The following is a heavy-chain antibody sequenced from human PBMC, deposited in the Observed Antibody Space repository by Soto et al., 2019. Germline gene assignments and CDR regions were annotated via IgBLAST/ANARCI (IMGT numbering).Heavy chain of an antibody. J-gene: IGHJ6*02. Sequence: QVQLVQSGAEVKKPGASVKVSCKASGHTFTSYDIYWVRQATGQGLEWMGWMNPKSGNTGYTPKFQGRVTMTRNTSISTVYMELSSLRSEDTAVYYCARGGAEATFYYYYGMDVWGQGTAVTVSS. CDR1: GHTFTSYD. CDR3: ARGGAEATFYYYYGMDV. V-gene: IGHV1-8*01. CDR2: MNPKSGNT. D-gene: IGHD1-26*01.